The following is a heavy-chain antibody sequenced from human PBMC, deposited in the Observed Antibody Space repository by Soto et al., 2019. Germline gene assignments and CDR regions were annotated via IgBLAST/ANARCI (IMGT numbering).Heavy chain of an antibody. CDR2: IYYSGST. CDR3: ARHDRRVQLWSKFDY. D-gene: IGHD5-18*01. Sequence: SETLSLTCTVSGGSISSSSYYWGWIRQPPGKGLEWIGSIYYSGSTYYNPSLKSRVTISVDTSKNQFSLKLSSVTAADTAGYYCARHDRRVQLWSKFDYWGQGTLVTVSS. V-gene: IGHV4-39*01. CDR1: GGSISSSSYY. J-gene: IGHJ4*02.